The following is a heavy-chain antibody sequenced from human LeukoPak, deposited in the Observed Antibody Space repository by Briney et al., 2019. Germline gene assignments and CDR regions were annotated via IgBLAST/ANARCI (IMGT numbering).Heavy chain of an antibody. V-gene: IGHV3-7*01. D-gene: IGHD3-10*01. CDR3: AKDQEGSGSYYFHYYYYYMDV. CDR1: GFTFRNYW. J-gene: IGHJ6*03. CDR2: INEDGSEK. Sequence: GGSLRLSCAASGFTFRNYWVNWVRQAPGKGLEWVANINEDGSEKYYVDSVKGRFTISRDNAKNSLYLQMNSLRDEDTAVYYCAKDQEGSGSYYFHYYYYYMDVWGKGTTVTISS.